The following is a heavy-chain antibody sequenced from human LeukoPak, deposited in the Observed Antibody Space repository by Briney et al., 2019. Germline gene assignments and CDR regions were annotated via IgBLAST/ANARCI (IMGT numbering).Heavy chain of an antibody. J-gene: IGHJ4*02. D-gene: IGHD3-10*01. V-gene: IGHV5-51*01. CDR2: IYPGDSDT. CDR1: GYSFTIYW. CDR3: ARLVKWFRGSWAYFDY. Sequence: GESLKISCKGSGYSFTIYWIGWVRQMPGKGLEWMGIIYPGDSDTRYSPSFQGQVTISADKSISTAYLQWSSLKASDTAMYYCARLVKWFRGSWAYFDYWGQGTLVTVSS.